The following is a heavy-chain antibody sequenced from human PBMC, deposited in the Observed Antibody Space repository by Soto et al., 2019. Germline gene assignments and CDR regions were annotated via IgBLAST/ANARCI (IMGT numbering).Heavy chain of an antibody. Sequence: QVQLVQSGAEVKKPGASVKVSCKASGYTFTNYGISWVRQAPGQGLEWMGWISAYNGNINYAQKLQGRVTMTTDTSTSTAYMELRSLRSDDTAMYYCASSYCGGNFYSNLPLDYYYYGMDVWGQGTTVTVSS. V-gene: IGHV1-18*01. J-gene: IGHJ6*02. CDR1: GYTFTNYG. CDR2: ISAYNGNI. CDR3: ASSYCGGNFYSNLPLDYYYYGMDV. D-gene: IGHD2-21*02.